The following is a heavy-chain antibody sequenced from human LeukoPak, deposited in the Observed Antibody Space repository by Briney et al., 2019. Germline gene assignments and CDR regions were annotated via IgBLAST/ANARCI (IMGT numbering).Heavy chain of an antibody. D-gene: IGHD1-26*01. V-gene: IGHV3-23*01. J-gene: IGHJ4*02. CDR1: GFTFRSYA. CDR2: ISGSGGST. Sequence: GGSLRLSCAASGFTFRSYAMSWVRQAPGKGLECVSIISGSGGSTYYADSVKGRFTISRDNSKNTLYLQMSSLRAEDTAVYYCAKVLVAREVLTGQRDYWGQGTLVTVSS. CDR3: AKVLVAREVLTGQRDY.